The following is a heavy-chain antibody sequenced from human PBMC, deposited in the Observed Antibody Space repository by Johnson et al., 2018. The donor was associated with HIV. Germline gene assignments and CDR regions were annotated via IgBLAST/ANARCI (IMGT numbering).Heavy chain of an antibody. D-gene: IGHD1-26*01. J-gene: IGHJ3*02. CDR1: GFTFSIYD. Sequence: VQLVESGGAWVQPGGSLRLSCAASGFTFSIYDMHWVRQAPGKGLEWVGRIKSKIDGGNKYYADPVKGRFPISRDNSKNTLYLQMNSLRAEDTAVYYCARVATHAFDIWGQGTMVTVSS. CDR2: IKSKIDGGNK. CDR3: ARVATHAFDI. V-gene: IGHV3-30*03.